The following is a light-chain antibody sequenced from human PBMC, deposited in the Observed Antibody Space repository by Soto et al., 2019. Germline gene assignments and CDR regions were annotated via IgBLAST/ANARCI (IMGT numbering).Light chain of an antibody. V-gene: IGKV3-15*01. CDR2: AAS. CDR1: QSVGSN. Sequence: ETVMTQSPATLSVSPGERATLSCRASQSVGSNFAWYQQKPGQAPRLLIYAASTRATGIPARFSGSGSGTEFTLTISSLQSEDFAVYYCQQYNNWPITFGQGTRLEIK. CDR3: QQYNNWPIT. J-gene: IGKJ5*01.